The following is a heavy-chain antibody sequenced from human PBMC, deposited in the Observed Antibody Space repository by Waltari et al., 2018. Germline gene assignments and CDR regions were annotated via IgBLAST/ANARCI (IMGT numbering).Heavy chain of an antibody. CDR3: ARDASTAVPEGDAFDI. J-gene: IGHJ3*02. Sequence: QVQLVQSGAEVKKPGASGKVSCKASGYTFSAYFMHWVRQAPGQGLEWMGRIDPNSGGTNYAQKFQGRVTMTRDTSISTIYMELRRLTFDDTALYYCARDASTAVPEGDAFDIWGQGTMIAVSA. D-gene: IGHD6-19*01. V-gene: IGHV1-2*06. CDR2: IDPNSGGT. CDR1: GYTFSAYF.